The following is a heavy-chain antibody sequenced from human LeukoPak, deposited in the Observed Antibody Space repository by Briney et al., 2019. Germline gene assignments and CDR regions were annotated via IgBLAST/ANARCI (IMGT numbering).Heavy chain of an antibody. J-gene: IGHJ5*02. V-gene: IGHV4-59*01. CDR2: IYYSGST. CDR3: ARSSYYDFWSGPSNWFDP. CDR1: GGSFSGYY. D-gene: IGHD3-3*01. Sequence: PSETLSLTCAVYGGSFSGYYWSWIRQPPGKGLEWIGYIYYSGSTNYNPSLKSRVTISVDTSKNQFSLKLSSVTAADTAVYYCARSSYYDFWSGPSNWFDPWGQGTLVTVSS.